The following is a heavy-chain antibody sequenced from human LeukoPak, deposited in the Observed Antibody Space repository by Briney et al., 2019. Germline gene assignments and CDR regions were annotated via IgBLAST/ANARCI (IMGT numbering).Heavy chain of an antibody. Sequence: GGSLRLSCAAFSTYAMSWVRRAPGQGLECVSVVTGSGAGTYYADSVKGRFTVSRDNSKNTLFLQMNSQRAEDTAVYYCAKVGGSYSPGAFDIWGQGTMVTVSS. CDR3: AKVGGSYSPGAFDI. CDR1: STYA. J-gene: IGHJ3*02. CDR2: VTGSGAGT. V-gene: IGHV3-23*01. D-gene: IGHD1-26*01.